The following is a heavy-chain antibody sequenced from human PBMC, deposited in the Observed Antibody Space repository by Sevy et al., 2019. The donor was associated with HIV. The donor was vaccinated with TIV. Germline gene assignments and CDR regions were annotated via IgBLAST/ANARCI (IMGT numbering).Heavy chain of an antibody. Sequence: ASVKVSCKASGYTFTSYGISWVRQAPGQGLEWMGWISAYNGNTNYAQKLQGRVTMTTDTSTSTAYMELRSLRSDDTAVYYCARTEAVGGIAVAGICAFDIWGQGTMVTVSS. CDR3: ARTEAVGGIAVAGICAFDI. CDR2: ISAYNGNT. CDR1: GYTFTSYG. J-gene: IGHJ3*02. D-gene: IGHD6-19*01. V-gene: IGHV1-18*04.